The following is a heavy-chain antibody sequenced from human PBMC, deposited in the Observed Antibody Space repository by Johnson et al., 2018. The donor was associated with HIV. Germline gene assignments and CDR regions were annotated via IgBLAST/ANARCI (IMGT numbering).Heavy chain of an antibody. D-gene: IGHD5-24*01. CDR1: GFTFSSYA. CDR2: ISYDGSNK. V-gene: IGHV3-30-3*01. CDR3: AREGGDGYSPSAFDI. J-gene: IGHJ3*02. Sequence: QVQLVESGGGVVQPGRSLRLSCAASGFTFSSYAMHWVRQAPGKGLAWVAVISYDGSNKYYADPVKGRFTISRDNSKNPLNLQMNSLRAEDTAVYYCAREGGDGYSPSAFDIWGQGTMVTVSS.